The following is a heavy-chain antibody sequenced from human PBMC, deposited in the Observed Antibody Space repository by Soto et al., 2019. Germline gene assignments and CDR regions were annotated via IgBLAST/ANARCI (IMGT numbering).Heavy chain of an antibody. CDR3: ARASMAAAGRDYYYYYGMDV. D-gene: IGHD6-13*01. CDR2: INPSGGST. Sequence: GASVKVSCKASGYTFTSYYMHWVRQAPGQGLEWMGIINPSGGSTSYAQKFQGRVTMTRDTSTSTVYVELSSLRSEDTAVYYCARASMAAAGRDYYYYYGMDVWGQGTTVTVSS. J-gene: IGHJ6*02. V-gene: IGHV1-46*01. CDR1: GYTFTSYY.